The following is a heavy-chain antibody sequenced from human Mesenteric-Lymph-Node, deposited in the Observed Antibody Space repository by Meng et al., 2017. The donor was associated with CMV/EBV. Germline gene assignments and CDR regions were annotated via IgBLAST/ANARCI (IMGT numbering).Heavy chain of an antibody. Sequence: AASGVACSTYAMTWVRQAPGKGLEWVSTISGSGGSTYYADSVKGRFTISRDNSKNTLYLQMNSLRAEDTAVYYCAIKPEKPYYFDYWGQGTLVTVSS. CDR2: ISGSGGST. CDR1: GVACSTYA. J-gene: IGHJ4*02. CDR3: AIKPEKPYYFDY. V-gene: IGHV3-23*01.